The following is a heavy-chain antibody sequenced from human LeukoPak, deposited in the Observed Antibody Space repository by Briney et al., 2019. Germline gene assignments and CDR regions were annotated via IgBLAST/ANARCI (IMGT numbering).Heavy chain of an antibody. CDR1: GGPISSYY. CDR2: IYSSGSI. D-gene: IGHD1-1*01. CDR3: ARRDWNYWYFDL. Sequence: SETLSLTCTVSGGPISSYYWSWIRQPAGKGLEWIGRIYSSGSINYNPPLNSRVTMSVDTSNNQFSLKLSSVTAADTAVYYCARRDWNYWYFDLWGRGTLVTVSS. J-gene: IGHJ2*01. V-gene: IGHV4-4*07.